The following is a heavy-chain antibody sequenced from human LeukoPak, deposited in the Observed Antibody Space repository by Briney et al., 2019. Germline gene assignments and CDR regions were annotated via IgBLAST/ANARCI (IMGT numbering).Heavy chain of an antibody. CDR2: IYTSGST. D-gene: IGHD6-13*01. Sequence: SETLSLTCSVSDDSITMYYWSWIRQPAGKGLEWIGRIYTSGSTNYNPSLKSRVTMSVDTSRNQFSLKLSSVTAADTAVYYCARDVVAGYSSSWYRDYYYYMDVWGKGTTVTISS. CDR1: DDSITMYY. V-gene: IGHV4-4*07. CDR3: ARDVVAGYSSSWYRDYYYYMDV. J-gene: IGHJ6*03.